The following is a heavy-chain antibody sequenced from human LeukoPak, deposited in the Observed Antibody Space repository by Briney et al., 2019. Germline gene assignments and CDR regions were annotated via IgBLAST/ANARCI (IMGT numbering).Heavy chain of an antibody. D-gene: IGHD3-3*01. V-gene: IGHV4/OR15-8*02. CDR3: ATGDKSRTFLVPLDS. CDR1: GVSISSGNW. J-gene: IGHJ4*02. CDR2: THRSGDT. Sequence: SETLSLTCAVYGVSISSGNWWTWVRQPPGKGLAWIGETHRSGDTKYNPPLNGRVTISMDNSKNQLSLNLISVTAADTAMYYCATGDKSRTFLVPLDSWGQGTLVTVSS.